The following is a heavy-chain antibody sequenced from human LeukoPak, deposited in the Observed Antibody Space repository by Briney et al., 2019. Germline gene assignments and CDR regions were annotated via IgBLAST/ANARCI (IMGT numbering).Heavy chain of an antibody. CDR1: GFTFSDYY. V-gene: IGHV3-11*06. J-gene: IGHJ4*02. CDR2: ISSSSSYT. Sequence: GGSLRLSCAASGFTFSDYYMSWIRQAPGKGLEWVSYISSSSSYTNYADSVKGRFTISRDNSKNTLYLQMNSLRAEDTAVYYCAKLADQLLGNDYWGQGTLVTVSS. D-gene: IGHD2-2*01. CDR3: AKLADQLLGNDY.